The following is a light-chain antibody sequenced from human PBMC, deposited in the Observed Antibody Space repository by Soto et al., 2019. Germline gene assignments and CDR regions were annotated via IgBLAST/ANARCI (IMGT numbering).Light chain of an antibody. J-gene: IGKJ1*01. CDR1: QDISKW. CDR3: QQYDSFPWT. V-gene: IGKV1-5*01. CDR2: DAS. Sequence: DIQMTQSPSTLSASVGDRVAITCRASQDISKWLAWYQQKPGKPPKLLIYDASGLDSGVPSRFSGSGYGTELTLTISGLQPEDFATFYCQQYDSFPWTFGPGTKVDIK.